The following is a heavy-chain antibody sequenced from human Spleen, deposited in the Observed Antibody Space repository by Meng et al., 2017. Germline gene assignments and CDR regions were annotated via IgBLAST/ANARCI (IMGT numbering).Heavy chain of an antibody. CDR3: ARGPSGFGLDS. D-gene: IGHD3-10*01. CDR2: ITSSGSTV. Sequence: GESLKISCAASGFTLSRYSMHWVRQAPGKGLEWVSYITSSGSTVYYADSVKGRFTISRDNAKNSLYLQMNSLRAEDTAFYYCARGPSGFGLDSWGQGTLVTVSS. J-gene: IGHJ5*01. V-gene: IGHV3-48*04. CDR1: GFTLSRYS.